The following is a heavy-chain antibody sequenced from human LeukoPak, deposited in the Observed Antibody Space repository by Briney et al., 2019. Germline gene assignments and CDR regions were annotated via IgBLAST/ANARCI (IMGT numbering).Heavy chain of an antibody. D-gene: IGHD3-10*01. J-gene: IGHJ3*02. CDR3: AREGPGVSDAFDI. CDR1: GVSISGGGYY. Sequence: SETLSLTCTVSGVSISGGGYYWSWIRQHPGKGLEWIGYIYYSGSTYYNPSLKSRDTLSVDKSKNQFSLKLSSVTAADTAVYYCAREGPGVSDAFDIWGQGTMVTVSS. CDR2: IYYSGST. V-gene: IGHV4-31*03.